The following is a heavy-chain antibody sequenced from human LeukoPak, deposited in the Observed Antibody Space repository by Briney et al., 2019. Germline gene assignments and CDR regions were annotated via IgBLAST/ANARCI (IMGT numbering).Heavy chain of an antibody. CDR1: GFTLSGYW. CDR2: INNDGSST. V-gene: IGHV3-74*01. CDR3: VRGLRARCFDS. J-gene: IGHJ5*01. D-gene: IGHD6-6*01. Sequence: GGSLRLSCAVSGFTLSGYWMHWVRQPPGKGLVWVSSINNDGSSTTYADSVKGRFTISRDNAKDTLFLQMDSLRADDTAVYYCVRGLRARCFDSWGQGTLVTVSA.